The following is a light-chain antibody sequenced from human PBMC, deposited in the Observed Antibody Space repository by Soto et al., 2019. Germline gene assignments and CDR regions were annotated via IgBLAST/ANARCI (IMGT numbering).Light chain of an antibody. V-gene: IGLV3-21*02. CDR3: CFFTGTASQYV. J-gene: IGLJ1*01. CDR2: DDT. Sequence: SYELTQPPSVSLAPGQTARLTCGGSNIGSKTVHWYQQKPGQAPVVVISDDTDRPSGIPERFSGSNSRNTATLTISGLQPDDEADYYCCFFTGTASQYVFGPGTKLTVL. CDR1: NIGSKT.